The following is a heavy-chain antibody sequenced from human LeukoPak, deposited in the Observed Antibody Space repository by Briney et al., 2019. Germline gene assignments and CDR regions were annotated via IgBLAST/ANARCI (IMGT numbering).Heavy chain of an antibody. CDR3: AKDFGAAAGPGFDY. CDR2: ISGSGAST. D-gene: IGHD6-13*01. Sequence: GGSLRLSCAASGFTFSSHAMSWVRQAPGKGLEWVSRISGSGASTYYADSVKGRFTISRDNSKNTLYLRMNSLRAEDTAVYYCAKDFGAAAGPGFDYWGQGTLVTVSS. CDR1: GFTFSSHA. J-gene: IGHJ4*02. V-gene: IGHV3-23*01.